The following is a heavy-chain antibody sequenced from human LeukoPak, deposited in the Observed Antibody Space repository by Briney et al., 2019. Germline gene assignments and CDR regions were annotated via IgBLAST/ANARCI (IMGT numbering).Heavy chain of an antibody. Sequence: PSETLSLTCTVSGGSISDSYLSWIRQPAGKGLEWIGRMYVSGTTNYNPSLRSRVTMSIDTFKNQFSLRLSSVTAADTAVYYCARENYYDSSGYSEGLDVWGQGTTVTVSS. D-gene: IGHD3-22*01. J-gene: IGHJ6*02. CDR2: MYVSGTT. CDR3: ARENYYDSSGYSEGLDV. CDR1: GGSISDSY. V-gene: IGHV4-4*07.